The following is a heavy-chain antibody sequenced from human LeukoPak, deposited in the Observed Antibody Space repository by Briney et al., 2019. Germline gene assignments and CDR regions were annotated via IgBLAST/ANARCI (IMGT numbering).Heavy chain of an antibody. Sequence: PGGSLRLSCAASGFTFSTYVMIWVRQAPGKGLEWVSVIGGSGSYTYYADSVKGRFTISRDSSKDTLYLQMNSLRAEDTAVYYCARDWYDYWGQGTLVTVSS. V-gene: IGHV3-23*01. J-gene: IGHJ4*02. CDR1: GFTFSTYV. D-gene: IGHD6-13*01. CDR3: ARDWYDY. CDR2: IGGSGSYT.